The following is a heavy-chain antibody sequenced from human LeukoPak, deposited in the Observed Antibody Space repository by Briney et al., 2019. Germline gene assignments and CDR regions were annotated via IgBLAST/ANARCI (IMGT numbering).Heavy chain of an antibody. CDR1: GYTFTSYY. D-gene: IGHD6-13*01. CDR2: INPCNGST. Sequence: ASVKVSCKASGYTFTSYYMNWVRQAPGQGLEWMGIINPCNGSTSYAQKFQGRVTMTRDTSTSTVYMELSSLRSEDTAVYYCARDKGTAAGRPYYYYYYMDVWGKGTTVTVSS. V-gene: IGHV1-46*01. CDR3: ARDKGTAAGRPYYYYYYMDV. J-gene: IGHJ6*03.